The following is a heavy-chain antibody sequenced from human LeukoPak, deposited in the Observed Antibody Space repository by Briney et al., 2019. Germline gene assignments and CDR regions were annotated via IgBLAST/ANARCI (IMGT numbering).Heavy chain of an antibody. D-gene: IGHD2-2*01. V-gene: IGHV1-2*02. CDR1: GYTFTSYA. Sequence: ATVKVSCKASGYTFTSYAMHWVRQAPGQGLEWMGWINPNNGGTNYAQKFQGRVTMTRDTSISTAYMELSRLRSDDTAVYYCARDQGVVPVDYWGQGTLVTVSS. CDR3: ARDQGVVPVDY. J-gene: IGHJ4*02. CDR2: INPNNGGT.